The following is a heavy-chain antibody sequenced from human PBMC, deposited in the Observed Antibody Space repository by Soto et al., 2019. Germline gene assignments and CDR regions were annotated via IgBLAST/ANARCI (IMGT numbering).Heavy chain of an antibody. Sequence: SETLSLTCTVSGGSLNSYYWTWIRQSPGKGLEWIGYVSSTGSTNYNPSLKSRLTMSLDTSTNEVSLSLTSVTAADAAVYFCARFSPPRKSYDSNPGWFDPWGQGIMVTVAS. CDR1: GGSLNSYY. CDR3: ARFSPPRKSYDSNPGWFDP. V-gene: IGHV4-59*01. J-gene: IGHJ5*02. D-gene: IGHD3-22*01. CDR2: VSSTGST.